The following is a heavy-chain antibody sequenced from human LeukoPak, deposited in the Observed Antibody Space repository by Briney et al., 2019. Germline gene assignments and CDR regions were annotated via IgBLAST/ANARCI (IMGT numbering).Heavy chain of an antibody. Sequence: PGGSLRLSCAASGFTFSSYAMHWVRQAPGKGLEYVSAISSNGGSTYYANSVKGRFTISRDNSKNTLYLQMNSLRAEDTAVYYCARVRFGELMGDYWGQGTLVTVSS. V-gene: IGHV3-64*01. CDR3: ARVRFGELMGDY. D-gene: IGHD3-10*01. CDR1: GFTFSSYA. J-gene: IGHJ4*02. CDR2: ISSNGGST.